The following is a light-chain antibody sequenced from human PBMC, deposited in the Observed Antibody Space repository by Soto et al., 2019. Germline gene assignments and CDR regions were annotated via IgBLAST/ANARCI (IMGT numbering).Light chain of an antibody. CDR1: QSISSW. Sequence: DIQMTQSPSTLSASVGDRVTITCRASQSISSWLAWYQQKPGKAPKLLIYKASSLESGVPSRFSGSGSGTEFTLTISSLQPDDFATYYCQQYNSYSFAQGTKEEIK. V-gene: IGKV1-5*03. CDR2: KAS. J-gene: IGKJ1*01. CDR3: QQYNSYS.